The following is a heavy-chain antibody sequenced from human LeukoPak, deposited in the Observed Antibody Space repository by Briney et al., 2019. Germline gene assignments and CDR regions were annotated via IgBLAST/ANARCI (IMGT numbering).Heavy chain of an antibody. J-gene: IGHJ3*02. CDR3: ARTAARQDAFNI. D-gene: IGHD6-25*01. CDR1: GYTFTGYY. CDR2: SNPSGDST. Sequence: ASVNVSCKASGYTFTGYYMHWVRQAPGQGLAWMGMSNPSGDSTTYAQKFQDRVAMTRDTSTSTVYMELSSLISEDTAVYYCARTAARQDAFNIWGQGTMVTVSS. V-gene: IGHV1-46*01.